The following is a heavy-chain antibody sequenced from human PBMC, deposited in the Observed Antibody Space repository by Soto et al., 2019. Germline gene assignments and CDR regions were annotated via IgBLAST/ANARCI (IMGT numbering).Heavy chain of an antibody. D-gene: IGHD3-10*01. CDR1: GASLTTYY. J-gene: IGHJ5*02. V-gene: IGHV4-59*01. CDR2: ISYSGST. CDR3: ARDWDSSGLFDP. Sequence: XTLSLPCSVAGASLTTYYWSWIRQPPGKGLEWIGSISYSGSTKYNPSLESRVMISLDTSKNQFSLRLTSLTASDTALYYCARDWDSSGLFDPWGQGALGTVSS.